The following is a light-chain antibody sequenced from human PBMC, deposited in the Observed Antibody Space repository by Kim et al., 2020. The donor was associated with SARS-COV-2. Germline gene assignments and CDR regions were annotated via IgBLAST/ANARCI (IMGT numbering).Light chain of an antibody. CDR1: ALAKKF. CDR3: YATDSSGKPV. CDR2: EDT. J-gene: IGLJ3*02. V-gene: IGLV3-10*01. Sequence: VSPRQTARIACSGDALAKKFACWYQQKSGQAPVLVIYEDTKRPSGIPQRFSGSTSGTLATLTISGAQVEDEADYYCYATDSSGKPVFGGGTQLTVL.